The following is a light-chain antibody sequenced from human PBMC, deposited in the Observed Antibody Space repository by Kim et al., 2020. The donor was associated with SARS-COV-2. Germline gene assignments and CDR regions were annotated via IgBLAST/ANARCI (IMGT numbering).Light chain of an antibody. CDR3: QQYNTYLLT. Sequence: ASVGDRITINGRARQRNSDWLAWYQQKPGKAPKLLIYKASNLESGVPSSFSGSGSGTEFTLTISSLQPDDFATYYCQQYNTYLLTFGGGTKVDIK. V-gene: IGKV1-5*03. CDR1: QRNSDW. J-gene: IGKJ4*01. CDR2: KAS.